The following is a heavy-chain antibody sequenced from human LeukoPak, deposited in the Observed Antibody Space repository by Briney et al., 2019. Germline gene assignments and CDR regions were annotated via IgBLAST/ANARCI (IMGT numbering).Heavy chain of an antibody. CDR1: GGTFSSYA. V-gene: IGHV1-69*05. Sequence: SVKVSCKASGGTFSSYAISWVRQAPGQGLEWMGGIIPIFGTANYAQKFQGRVTITRDTSASTAYMELSSLRSEDTAVYYCARGYFDWLYFDYWGQGTLVTVSS. D-gene: IGHD3-9*01. J-gene: IGHJ4*02. CDR2: IIPIFGTA. CDR3: ARGYFDWLYFDY.